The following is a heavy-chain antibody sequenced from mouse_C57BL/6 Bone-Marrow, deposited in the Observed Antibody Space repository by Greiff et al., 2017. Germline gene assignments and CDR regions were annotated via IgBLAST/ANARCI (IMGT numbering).Heavy chain of an antibody. CDR1: GYTFTSSW. V-gene: IGHV1-64*01. D-gene: IGHD1-1*02. CDR2: IHPNSGST. J-gene: IGHJ4*01. CDR3: ARTLWYAMDY. Sequence: QVQLKQPGAELVKPGASVKLSCKASGYTFTSSWMHWVKQRPGQGLEWIGMIHPNSGSTNYNEKFKSKATLTVDKSSSTAYMQLSSLTSEDSAVYYCARTLWYAMDYWGQGTSVTVSS.